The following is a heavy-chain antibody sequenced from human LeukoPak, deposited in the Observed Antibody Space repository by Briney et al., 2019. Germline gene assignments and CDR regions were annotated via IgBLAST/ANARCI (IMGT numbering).Heavy chain of an antibody. J-gene: IGHJ3*02. CDR1: GFTFSSYW. CDR3: ARVAYSSTPLDAFDI. Sequence: GGSLRLSCAASGFTFSSYWMSWVRQAPGKGLEWVANIKQDGSEKYYVDSVKGRFTISRDNAKNSLYLQMNSLRAEDTAVYYCARVAYSSTPLDAFDIWGQGTMVTVSS. D-gene: IGHD6-13*01. CDR2: IKQDGSEK. V-gene: IGHV3-7*01.